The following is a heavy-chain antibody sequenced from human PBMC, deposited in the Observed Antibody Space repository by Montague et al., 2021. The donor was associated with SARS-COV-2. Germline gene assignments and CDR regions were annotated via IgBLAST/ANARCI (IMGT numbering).Heavy chain of an antibody. D-gene: IGHD3-10*01. CDR2: IYPGDSDT. Sequence: QSGAEVKEPGESLKISCKGSGYSFTSYWIGWVRQMPGKGLEWMGIIYPGDSDTRYSPSFQGQVTISADKSISTAYLQWSSLKASDTAMYYCARHEAVGGGSGSSRPTTYYYYYYGMDVWGQGTTVTVSS. V-gene: IGHV5-51*01. J-gene: IGHJ6*02. CDR3: ARHEAVGGGSGSSRPTTYYYYYYGMDV. CDR1: GYSFTSYW.